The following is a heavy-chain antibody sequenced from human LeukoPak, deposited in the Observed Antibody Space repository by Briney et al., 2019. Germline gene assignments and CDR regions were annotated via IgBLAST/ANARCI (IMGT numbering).Heavy chain of an antibody. CDR3: ARVGLRITMIVVVISAFDI. D-gene: IGHD3-22*01. CDR2: ISAYNGNT. CDR1: GYTFTSYG. Sequence: ASVKVSCKASGYTFTSYGISWVRQAPGQGPEWMGWISAYNGNTNYAQKLQGRVTMTTDTSTSTAYMELRSLRSDDTAVYYCARVGLRITMIVVVISAFDIWGQGTMVTVSS. J-gene: IGHJ3*02. V-gene: IGHV1-18*01.